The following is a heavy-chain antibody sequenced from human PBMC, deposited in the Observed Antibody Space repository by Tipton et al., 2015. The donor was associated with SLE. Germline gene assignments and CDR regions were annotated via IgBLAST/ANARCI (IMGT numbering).Heavy chain of an antibody. Sequence: LSLTCAVSGGSISSGGYSWSWIRQPPGKGLEWIGYIYHSGSTYYNPSLKSRVTISVDRSKNQFSLNLSSVTAADTAVYYCAREGGYYDSSGLGAFDIWGQGTMVTVSS. J-gene: IGHJ3*02. CDR3: AREGGYYDSSGLGAFDI. CDR2: IYHSGST. D-gene: IGHD3-22*01. V-gene: IGHV4-30-2*01. CDR1: GGSISSGGYS.